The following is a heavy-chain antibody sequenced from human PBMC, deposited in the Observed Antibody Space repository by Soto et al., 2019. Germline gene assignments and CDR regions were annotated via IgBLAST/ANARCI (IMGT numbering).Heavy chain of an antibody. Sequence: VQLVESGGGLVKPGGSLRLSCAASGFTFSSYSMNWVRQAPGKGLEWVSSISSSSSYIYYADSVKGRFTISRDNAKNSLYLQMNSLRAEDTAVYYCARRYCSGGSCHEIDYWGQGTLVTVSS. J-gene: IGHJ4*02. D-gene: IGHD2-15*01. V-gene: IGHV3-21*01. CDR2: ISSSSSYI. CDR3: ARRYCSGGSCHEIDY. CDR1: GFTFSSYS.